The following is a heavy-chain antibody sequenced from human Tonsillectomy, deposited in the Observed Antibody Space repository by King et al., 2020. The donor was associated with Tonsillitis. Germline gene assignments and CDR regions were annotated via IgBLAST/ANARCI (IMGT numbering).Heavy chain of an antibody. D-gene: IGHD2-2*01. CDR2: INADTTAT. Sequence: VQLVESGGALVQPGGSLRLSCSVSGFTFSNYNMNWVRQAPGKGLEWISYINADTTATYYADSVKGRFTISRDNAKGSLSLQMDSLRAKDTAVYYCARADSGYSSTWSFWGRGTLVTVSS. CDR3: ARADSGYSSTWSF. V-gene: IGHV3-48*01. J-gene: IGHJ4*02. CDR1: GFTFSNYN.